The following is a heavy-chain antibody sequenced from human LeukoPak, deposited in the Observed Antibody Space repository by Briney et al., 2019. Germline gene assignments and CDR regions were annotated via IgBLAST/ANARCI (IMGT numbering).Heavy chain of an antibody. CDR2: IKPDGSET. V-gene: IGHV3-7*01. CDR3: ARDGGELWPLDE. J-gene: IGHJ4*02. CDR1: GFPFKGYW. D-gene: IGHD3-10*01. Sequence: SGGSLRLSCVASGFPFKGYWMTWVRQSPGKGLEWVANIKPDGSETNYLDSVKGRFTISRDNARDSLFLEMNNLRVDDTAVYYCARDGGELWPLDEWGQGILVTVSS.